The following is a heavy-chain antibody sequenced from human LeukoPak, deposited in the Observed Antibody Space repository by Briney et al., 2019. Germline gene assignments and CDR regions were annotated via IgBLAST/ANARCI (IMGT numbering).Heavy chain of an antibody. Sequence: GGSLRLSCAASGFTFSSYAMSWVRQAPGKGLEWVSAISGSGGSTYYADSVKGRFTISRDNSKNTLYLQMNSLRAEDTAVYYCAKGKDIVLVPAALGHAFDIWGQGTMVTVSS. CDR1: GFTFSSYA. CDR3: AKGKDIVLVPAALGHAFDI. D-gene: IGHD2-2*01. J-gene: IGHJ3*02. CDR2: ISGSGGST. V-gene: IGHV3-23*01.